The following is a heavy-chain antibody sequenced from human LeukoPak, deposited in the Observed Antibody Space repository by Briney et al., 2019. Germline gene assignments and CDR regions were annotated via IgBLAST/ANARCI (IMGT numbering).Heavy chain of an antibody. CDR2: TYYSGST. V-gene: IGHV4-61*01. D-gene: IGHD1-26*01. CDR3: ASSGSYYYFDY. J-gene: IGHJ4*02. Sequence: SETLSLTCTVSGGSVSSSSYYWSWIRQPPGKGLEWIGYTYYSGSTNYNPSLKSRVTISVDTSKNQFSLKLSSVTAADTAVYYCASSGSYYYFDYWGQGTLVTVSS. CDR1: GGSVSSSSYY.